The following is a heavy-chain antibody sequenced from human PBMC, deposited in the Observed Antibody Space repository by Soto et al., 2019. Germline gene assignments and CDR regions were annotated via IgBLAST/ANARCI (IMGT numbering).Heavy chain of an antibody. Sequence: SETLSLTCTVSGGSISNYYWAWIRQPPGKGLEWIGYINYSGSTNYNPSLKSRVTISVDTSKNQFSLKLTSVTAADTAVYFCARAKEMITYGGVIVTFDYWGQGNPVTVSS. CDR2: INYSGST. CDR3: ARAKEMITYGGVIVTFDY. V-gene: IGHV4-59*01. J-gene: IGHJ4*02. CDR1: GGSISNYY. D-gene: IGHD3-16*01.